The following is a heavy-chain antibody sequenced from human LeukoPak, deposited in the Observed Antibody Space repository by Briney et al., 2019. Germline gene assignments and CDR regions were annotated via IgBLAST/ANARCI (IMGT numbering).Heavy chain of an antibody. J-gene: IGHJ4*02. V-gene: IGHV3-66*02. D-gene: IGHD2-21*01. CDR3: ARDVQCGGDCYYDY. Sequence: GGSLRLSCAAPGFTVSSNYMSWVRQAPGKGLEWVSVIYSGGSTYYADSVKGRFTISRDNSKNTLYLQKNSLRAEDTAVYYCARDVQCGGDCYYDYWGQGTLVTVSS. CDR2: IYSGGST. CDR1: GFTVSSNY.